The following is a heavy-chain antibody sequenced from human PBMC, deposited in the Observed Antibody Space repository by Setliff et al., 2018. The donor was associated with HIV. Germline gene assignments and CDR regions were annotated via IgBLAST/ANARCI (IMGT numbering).Heavy chain of an antibody. CDR3: ARDHVVCSGGTCRSDDPYYYYYMNV. V-gene: IGHV1-2*02. CDR2: INPNSSDT. CDR1: GYTFTDYY. D-gene: IGHD2-15*01. Sequence: ASVKVSCKASGYTFTDYYIHWVRQAPGQGLEWMGWINPNSSDTNYAQKFQGRVTMTRDTSISTAYMDLSRLRSDDTAVYYCARDHVVCSGGTCRSDDPYYYYYMNVWGQGTTVTVS. J-gene: IGHJ6*03.